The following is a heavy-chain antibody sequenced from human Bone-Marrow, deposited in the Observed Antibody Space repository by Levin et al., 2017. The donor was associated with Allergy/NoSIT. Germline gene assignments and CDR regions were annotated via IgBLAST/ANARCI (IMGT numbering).Heavy chain of an antibody. V-gene: IGHV3-30*04. J-gene: IGHJ4*02. CDR1: GFNFRSFA. Sequence: PGGSLRLSCAASGFNFRSFAMHWVRQAPGKGLEWVTFISYDENNQDYADSVKGRFTISRDNSKNMVYLQMNNLRVEDTAVYFCARGSLEFDFWGQGSPVIVSS. CDR3: ARGSLEFDF. CDR2: ISYDENNQ.